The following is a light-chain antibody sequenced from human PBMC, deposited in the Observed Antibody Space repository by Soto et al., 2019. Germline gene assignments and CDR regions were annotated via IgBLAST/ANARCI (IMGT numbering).Light chain of an antibody. J-gene: IGKJ1*01. CDR2: KAS. CDR3: QQYNSYPRT. CDR1: ESISGW. V-gene: IGKV1-5*03. Sequence: DIQMTQSPSTLSASVGDRVTITCRASESISGWLAWYQQKPGKAPKLVIFKASTLESGVPSRFSVSGSGTEFTLSISSLQPDDFAIYYCQQYNSYPRTFGQGTKVEIK.